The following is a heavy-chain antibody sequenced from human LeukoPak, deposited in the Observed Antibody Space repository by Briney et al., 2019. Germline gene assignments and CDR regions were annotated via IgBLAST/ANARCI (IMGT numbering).Heavy chain of an antibody. CDR3: ARARRGSSLYYYGMDV. CDR1: GYTFTSYG. V-gene: IGHV1-18*01. D-gene: IGHD6-13*01. CDR2: ISAYNGNT. Sequence: ASVKVSCKASGYTFTSYGISWVRQAPGQGLEWMGWISAYNGNTNYAQKLQGRVTMTTDTSTSTAYMELRSLRSDDTAVYYCARARRGSSLYYYGMDVWSQGTTVTVSS. J-gene: IGHJ6*02.